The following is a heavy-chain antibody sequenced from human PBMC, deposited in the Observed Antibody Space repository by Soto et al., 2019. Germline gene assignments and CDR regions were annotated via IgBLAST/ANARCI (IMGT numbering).Heavy chain of an antibody. Sequence: QITLKESGPTLVKPTQTLTLTCIFSGFSFSADGVGVGWIRQPPGKALEWLALIFWDDDARDSPSLKSRLTITKDTSKNQVVLTMTNMDPVDTATYYCAHAYGGTSWPNDAFDVWGPGTVVTVSS. D-gene: IGHD2-21*01. CDR2: IFWDDDA. J-gene: IGHJ3*01. CDR3: AHAYGGTSWPNDAFDV. V-gene: IGHV2-5*02. CDR1: GFSFSADGVG.